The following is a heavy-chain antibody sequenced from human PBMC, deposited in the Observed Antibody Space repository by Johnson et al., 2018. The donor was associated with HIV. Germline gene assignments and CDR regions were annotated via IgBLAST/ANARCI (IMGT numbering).Heavy chain of an antibody. D-gene: IGHD2-2*01. CDR2: ISYDGSNK. CDR1: GFTLSTYG. Sequence: QVQLVESGGGVVQPGRSLRLSCAASGFTLSTYGMHWVRQAPGKGLEWVAVISYDGSNKYYADSVKGRFTISRDNSKNTLYLQMNSLRAEDTAVYYCAKARGGYCSSTSCFAFDIWGQGTMVTVSS. J-gene: IGHJ3*02. CDR3: AKARGGYCSSTSCFAFDI. V-gene: IGHV3-30*18.